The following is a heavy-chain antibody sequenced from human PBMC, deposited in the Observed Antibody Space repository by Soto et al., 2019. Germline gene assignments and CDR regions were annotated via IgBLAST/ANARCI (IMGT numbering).Heavy chain of an antibody. D-gene: IGHD2-2*01. CDR2: INPSGGST. CDR3: ARDIVKVQAAHSSFDS. Sequence: ASVKLSRKASGYTFTRYYMHCVRQAPEQGVEWMGIINPSGGSTSYAQKFQGRVTMTRDTSTSTVYMELSSLRSEDTAVYYCARDIVKVQAAHSSFDSWGRGTLVTVS. V-gene: IGHV1-46*01. CDR1: GYTFTRYY. J-gene: IGHJ4*02.